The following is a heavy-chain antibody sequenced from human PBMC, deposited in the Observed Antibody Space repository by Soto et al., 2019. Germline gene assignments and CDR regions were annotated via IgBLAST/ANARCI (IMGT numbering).Heavy chain of an antibody. CDR3: VRSAFGYYDTSGYPLTDS. CDR1: GGSISSSNYY. CDR2: MDYNGNS. V-gene: IGHV4-39*01. J-gene: IGHJ4*02. D-gene: IGHD3-22*01. Sequence: QILLQESGPGLLKPSETLSLTCTVSGGSISSSNYYWGWIRQTPGGGLEWIGSMDYNGNSYQNPSLKSRVTLSVDTSKSQFSLKLRSVTVADTAVYFCVRSAFGYYDTSGYPLTDSWGQGTLVTVSS.